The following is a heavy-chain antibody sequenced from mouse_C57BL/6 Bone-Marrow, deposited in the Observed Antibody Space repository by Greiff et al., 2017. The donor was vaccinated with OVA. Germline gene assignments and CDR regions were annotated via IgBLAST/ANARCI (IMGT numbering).Heavy chain of an antibody. CDR3: ARLERLRRGFAY. V-gene: IGHV1-80*01. CDR2: IYPGDGDT. J-gene: IGHJ3*01. D-gene: IGHD2-4*01. Sequence: QVQLQQSGAELVKPGASVKISCKASGYAFSSYWMNWVKQRPGQGLEWIGQIYPGDGDTNYNGKFKGKATLTADKSSSTAYMQLSSLTSEDSAVYFCARLERLRRGFAYWGQGTLVTVSA. CDR1: GYAFSSYW.